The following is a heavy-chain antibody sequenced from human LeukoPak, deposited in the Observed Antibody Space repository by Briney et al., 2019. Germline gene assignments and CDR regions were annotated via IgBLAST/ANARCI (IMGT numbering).Heavy chain of an antibody. V-gene: IGHV4-39*07. Sequence: SETLSLTCTVSGGSVSSSTYYWGWIRQPPGKGLEWIGEINHSGSTNYNPSLKSRVTISVDTSKNQFSLKLSSVTAADTAVYYCASHSSSWYDWFDPWGQGTLVTVSS. CDR3: ASHSSSWYDWFDP. CDR1: GGSVSSSTYY. J-gene: IGHJ5*02. CDR2: INHSGST. D-gene: IGHD6-13*01.